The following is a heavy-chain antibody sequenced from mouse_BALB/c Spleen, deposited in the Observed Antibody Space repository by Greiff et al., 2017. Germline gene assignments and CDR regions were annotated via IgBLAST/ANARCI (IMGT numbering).Heavy chain of an antibody. J-gene: IGHJ2*01. V-gene: IGHV5-9-3*01. Sequence: EVNVVESGGGLVKPGGSLKLSCAASGFTFSSYAMSWVRQTPEKRLEWVATISSGGSYTYYPDSVKGRFTISRDNAKNTLYLQMSSLRSEDTAMYYCARHGNYDYFDYWGQGTTLTVSS. CDR2: ISSGGSYT. D-gene: IGHD2-1*01. CDR3: ARHGNYDYFDY. CDR1: GFTFSSYA.